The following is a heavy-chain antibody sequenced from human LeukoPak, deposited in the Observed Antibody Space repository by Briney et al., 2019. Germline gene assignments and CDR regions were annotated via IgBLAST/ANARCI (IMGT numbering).Heavy chain of an antibody. CDR3: ARDSAWYAY. V-gene: IGHV4-59*01. D-gene: IGHD6-19*01. Sequence: SETLSLTCTVSGGSISGYYWSWIRQPPGKGLEYIACIYYSGTTDFNSSLKSRVTISVDTSKNKFSLRLSSVTAADTAVYYCARDSAWYAYWGQGTLVTVSS. CDR1: GGSISGYY. CDR2: IYYSGTT. J-gene: IGHJ4*02.